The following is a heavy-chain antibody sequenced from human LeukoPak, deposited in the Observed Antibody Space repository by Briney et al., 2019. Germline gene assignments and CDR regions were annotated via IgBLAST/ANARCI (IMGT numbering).Heavy chain of an antibody. J-gene: IGHJ4*02. V-gene: IGHV5-51*01. CDR2: IYPAASDT. D-gene: IGHD6-19*01. CDR3: ASSFSSGVNY. Sequence: GESLKISCKGFGYSFPSYWIGWARQMPGKGLEWMGIIYPAASDTRYSPSFQGQVTISADKSTSTAYLRWSSLKASDTAMNYCASSFSSGVNYWGQGTLVTVSS. CDR1: GYSFPSYW.